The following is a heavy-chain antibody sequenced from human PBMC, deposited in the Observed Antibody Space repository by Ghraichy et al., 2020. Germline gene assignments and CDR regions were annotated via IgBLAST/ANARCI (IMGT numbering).Heavy chain of an antibody. CDR2: IIPIFGTA. V-gene: IGHV1-69*01. CDR1: GGTFSNYA. CDR3: ARGGRGAQYYFDY. J-gene: IGHJ4*02. Sequence: VSCKASGGTFSNYAISWVRQAPGQGLEWMGGIIPIFGTANYGQKFQDRVTITADESTSTAYMELSSLKSEDTAMYYCARGGRGAQYYFDYWGQGTLVTVSS.